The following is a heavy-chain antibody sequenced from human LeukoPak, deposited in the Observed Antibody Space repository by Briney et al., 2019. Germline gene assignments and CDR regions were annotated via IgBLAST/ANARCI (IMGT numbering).Heavy chain of an antibody. J-gene: IGHJ2*01. CDR3: ARTYCSGGSCYLGYWYFDL. CDR2: IYPGDSDT. Sequence: GASLKISFKGSGSRFSIYWIGWGRQMPGKGVEGMGIIYPGDSDTRYSPSFQGQVPISPDKSISTAYLQWTSLKASDTAMYYCARTYCSGGSCYLGYWYFDLWGRGTLVTVSS. D-gene: IGHD2-15*01. V-gene: IGHV5-51*01. CDR1: GSRFSIYW.